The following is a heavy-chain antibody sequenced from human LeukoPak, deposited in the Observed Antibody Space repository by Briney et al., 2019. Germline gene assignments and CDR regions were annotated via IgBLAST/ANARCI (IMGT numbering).Heavy chain of an antibody. CDR2: ISAYNGNT. J-gene: IGHJ5*02. V-gene: IGHV1-18*01. CDR3: ARDRYYYDSSGYFPQITHWFDP. CDR1: GYTFTSYG. Sequence: VASVRVSCKASGYTFTSYGISWVRQAPGQGLEWMGWISAYNGNTNYAQKLQGRVTMTTDTSTSTAYMELRSLRSDDTAVYYCARDRYYYDSSGYFPQITHWFDPWGQGTLVTVSS. D-gene: IGHD3-22*01.